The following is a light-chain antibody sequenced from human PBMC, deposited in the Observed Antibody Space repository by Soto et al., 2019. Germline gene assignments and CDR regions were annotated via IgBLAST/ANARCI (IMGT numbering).Light chain of an antibody. CDR1: QSVSGSY. CDR2: GAS. J-gene: IGKJ1*01. Sequence: EIVLTQSPGTLSLFPGERATLSCRASQSVSGSYLAWYQQKPGQAPRLLIYGASSRATGIPDRFSGSGSGTDFTLTISRLEPEDLAVYYCQQYGRSIPITFGQGTKVDIK. CDR3: QQYGRSIPIT. V-gene: IGKV3-20*01.